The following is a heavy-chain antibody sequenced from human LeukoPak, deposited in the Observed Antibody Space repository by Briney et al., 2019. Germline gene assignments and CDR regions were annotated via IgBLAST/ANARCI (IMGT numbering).Heavy chain of an antibody. CDR1: GITFSSYG. V-gene: IGHV3-7*01. Sequence: GGSLRLSCAASGITFSSYGMHWVRQAPGKGLEWVANIKQDGSEKYYVDSVKGRFTISRDNAKNSLYLQMNSLRAEDTAVYYCAREAGTSDYWGQGTLVTVSS. CDR2: IKQDGSEK. D-gene: IGHD6-19*01. CDR3: AREAGTSDY. J-gene: IGHJ4*02.